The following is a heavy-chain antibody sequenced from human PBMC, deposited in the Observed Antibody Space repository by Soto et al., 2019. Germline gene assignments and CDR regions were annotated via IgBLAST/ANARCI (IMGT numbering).Heavy chain of an antibody. CDR1: GFTFSNYG. CDR2: TWYDGSNN. Sequence: QVQLVESGGGVVQPGRSLRLSCAASGFTFSNYGMHWVRQAPGKGLEWVAVTWYDGSNNYYADSVKGRFTISRDNSKNPLYLQMNSLRTEDTAVYYCARAVTTVAAIDYWGQGTLVTVSS. V-gene: IGHV3-33*01. D-gene: IGHD4-17*01. J-gene: IGHJ4*02. CDR3: ARAVTTVAAIDY.